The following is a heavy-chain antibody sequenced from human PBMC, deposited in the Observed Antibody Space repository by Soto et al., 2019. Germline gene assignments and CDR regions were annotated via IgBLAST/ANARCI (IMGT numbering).Heavy chain of an antibody. Sequence: GGXLLLAFASAVFTFTNHVMNWVRQAPGEGLEWVSAINGGGGSTFYADSVKGRFTISRYNSKNTLYLQMHSLRADDTAVYYCANVPEYNFWSGYRYYFDYWGQGTPVTVYS. CDR3: ANVPEYNFWSGYRYYFDY. D-gene: IGHD3-3*01. CDR2: INGGGGST. V-gene: IGHV3-23*01. CDR1: VFTFTNHV. J-gene: IGHJ4*02.